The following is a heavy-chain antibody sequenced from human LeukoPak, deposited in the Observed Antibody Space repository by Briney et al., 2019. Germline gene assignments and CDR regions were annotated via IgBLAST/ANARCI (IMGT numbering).Heavy chain of an antibody. Sequence: GASVKVSCKASGYTFTSYDVNWVRQVTGQGLEWMGWMSPNSGNTGYAQKFQGRVTITRDTSISTAYMELSSLRSEDTAVYYCARVNYDFWNAPLDTYYYYMDVWGRGTTVTVSS. D-gene: IGHD3-3*01. CDR3: ARVNYDFWNAPLDTYYYYMDV. CDR1: GYTFTSYD. J-gene: IGHJ6*03. CDR2: MSPNSGNT. V-gene: IGHV1-8*03.